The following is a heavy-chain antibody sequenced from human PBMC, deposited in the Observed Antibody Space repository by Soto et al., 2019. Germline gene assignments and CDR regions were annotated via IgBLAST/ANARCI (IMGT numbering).Heavy chain of an antibody. CDR1: GFNFSKFG. D-gene: IGHD2-2*02. Sequence: PGGSLRLSXAVSGFNFSKFGMYWVRQAPGKGLEWVAVIWYDGSQKYYTDSVQGRFTISRDNSNNTLYLQMNSLRAEDTAVYYCAKEVWGLYTFGRPLDNWGHGTLVTVSS. CDR2: IWYDGSQK. CDR3: AKEVWGLYTFGRPLDN. J-gene: IGHJ4*01. V-gene: IGHV3-33*06.